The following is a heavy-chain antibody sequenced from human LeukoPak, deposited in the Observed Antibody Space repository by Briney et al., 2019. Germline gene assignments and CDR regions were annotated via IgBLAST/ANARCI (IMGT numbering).Heavy chain of an antibody. D-gene: IGHD1-26*01. CDR1: GYIFTSHT. J-gene: IGHJ4*02. CDR3: ARDMGSGSLHY. Sequence: GASVKVSCKASGYIFTSHTIHWVRQAPGQRLEWLGWINTGTGDTRYSQTFQGRVTITRDTSASTAYVELSSLRPEDTAMYYCARDMGSGSLHYWGQGTLVTVSS. V-gene: IGHV1-3*04. CDR2: INTGTGDT.